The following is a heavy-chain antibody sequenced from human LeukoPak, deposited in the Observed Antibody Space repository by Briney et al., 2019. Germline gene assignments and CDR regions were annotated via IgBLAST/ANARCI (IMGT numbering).Heavy chain of an antibody. J-gene: IGHJ5*02. D-gene: IGHD1-26*01. CDR3: AKGQVGATRKGWFDP. CDR1: GFTFTKYA. CDR2: ISGSGGST. Sequence: GGSLRLSCAGAGFTFTKYAMSWVRQAPGKGLEWVSAISGSGGSTYYADSVKGRFTISRDNSKNTLYLQMNSLRAEDTAVYYCAKGQVGATRKGWFDPWGQGTLVTVSS. V-gene: IGHV3-23*01.